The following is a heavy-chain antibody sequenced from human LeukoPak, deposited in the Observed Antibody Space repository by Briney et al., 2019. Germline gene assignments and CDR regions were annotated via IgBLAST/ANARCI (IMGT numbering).Heavy chain of an antibody. J-gene: IGHJ6*03. CDR2: VYYSGST. CDR3: ARVAGSTEVAGLNKIHYYYYQMEV. D-gene: IGHD6-13*01. Sequence: SETLSLTCTISGGFISTTTYYWGWIRQPPGTGLEWIGNVYYSGSTYYNPSLKSRVTISVDTSRNQFSLKLTSVTAADTAVYYCARVAGSTEVAGLNKIHYYYYQMEVWGKGTTVTVSS. V-gene: IGHV4-39*01. CDR1: GGFISTTTYY.